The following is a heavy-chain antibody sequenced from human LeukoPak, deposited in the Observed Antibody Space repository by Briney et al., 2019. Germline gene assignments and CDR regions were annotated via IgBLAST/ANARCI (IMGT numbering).Heavy chain of an antibody. D-gene: IGHD5-12*01. Sequence: TSETLSLTCAVYGGSFSGYYWSWIRQPPGKGLEWIGEINHSGSTNYNPSLKSRVTISVDTSKNQFSLKLSSVTAADTAVYYCARHIRVATIQGRRWFDPWGQGTLVTVSS. CDR1: GGSFSGYY. J-gene: IGHJ5*02. V-gene: IGHV4-34*01. CDR3: ARHIRVATIQGRRWFDP. CDR2: INHSGST.